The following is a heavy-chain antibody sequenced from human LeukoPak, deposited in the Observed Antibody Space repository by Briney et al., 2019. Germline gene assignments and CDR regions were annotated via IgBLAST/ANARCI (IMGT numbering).Heavy chain of an antibody. CDR2: INHSGST. CDR1: GGSFSGYY. Sequence: SETLSLTCAVYGGSFSGYYWSWIRQPPGKGLEWIGEINHSGSTNYNPSLKSRVTISVDTSKNQFSLKLSSVTAADTAVYYCARTGGYSYGYSNYGMDVWGQGTTVTVSS. V-gene: IGHV4-34*01. D-gene: IGHD5-18*01. J-gene: IGHJ6*02. CDR3: ARTGGYSYGYSNYGMDV.